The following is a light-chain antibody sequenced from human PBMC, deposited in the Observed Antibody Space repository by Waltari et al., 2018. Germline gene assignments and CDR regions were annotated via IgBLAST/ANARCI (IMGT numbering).Light chain of an antibody. V-gene: IGKV3-11*01. J-gene: IGKJ2*01. CDR2: DAS. CDR1: QSVSSY. CDR3: QQRTNWPRNT. Sequence: EIVLTQSPATLSLSPGERATLTCRASQSVSSYLAWYQQKPGQTPRLLIYDASNRATGVPARFSGSGSGTDFTLTISSLEPEDFAVYFCQQRTNWPRNTFGQGTKLDIK.